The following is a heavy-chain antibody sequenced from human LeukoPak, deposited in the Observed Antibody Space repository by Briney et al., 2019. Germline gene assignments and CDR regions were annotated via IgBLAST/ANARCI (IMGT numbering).Heavy chain of an antibody. CDR1: GSTFSGYA. D-gene: IGHD6-19*01. V-gene: IGHV1-69*05. J-gene: IGHJ4*02. Sequence: SVKVSCKASGSTFSGYAISWVRQAPGQGLEWMGRIIPIFGTANYAQKFQGRVTITTDESTSTAYMELSSLRSEDTAAYYCARVPLELWLHDYWGQGTLVTVSS. CDR3: ARVPLELWLHDY. CDR2: IIPIFGTA.